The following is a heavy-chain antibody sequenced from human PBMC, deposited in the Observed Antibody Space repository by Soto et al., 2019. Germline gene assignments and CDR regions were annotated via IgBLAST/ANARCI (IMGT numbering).Heavy chain of an antibody. D-gene: IGHD3-22*01. CDR1: GYTFTSYG. CDR3: ARVSDMIVVVITTPDFDY. J-gene: IGHJ4*02. CDR2: ISAYNGNT. V-gene: IGHV1-18*01. Sequence: ASVKVSCKASGYTFTSYGISWVRQAPGQGLEWMGWISAYNGNTNYAQKLQGRVTMTTDTSTSTAYMELRSLRSDDTAVYYCARVSDMIVVVITTPDFDYWGQGTLVTVSS.